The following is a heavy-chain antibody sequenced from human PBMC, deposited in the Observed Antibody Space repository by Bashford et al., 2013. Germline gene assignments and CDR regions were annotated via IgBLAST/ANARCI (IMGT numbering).Heavy chain of an antibody. CDR3: ARGLAAAGKPKWSYFQH. J-gene: IGHJ1*01. CDR1: GGAFSDYY. D-gene: IGHD6-13*01. V-gene: IGHV4-34*01. Sequence: SETLSLTCAVSGGAFSDYYWGWIRQAPGKGLEWIGEINRPGSTNYNPSLKSRVTISVDTSKNQFSLKLSSVTAADTAVYYCARGLAAAGKPKWSYFQHWGQGTLVTVSS. CDR2: INRPGST.